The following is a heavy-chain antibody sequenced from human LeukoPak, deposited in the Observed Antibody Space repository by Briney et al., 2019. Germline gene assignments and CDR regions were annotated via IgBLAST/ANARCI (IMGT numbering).Heavy chain of an antibody. V-gene: IGHV1-8*03. CDR2: MNPNSGNT. D-gene: IGHD2-8*01. J-gene: IGHJ6*03. CDR3: ARGLLAKQNIVLMVSYYYYYMDV. Sequence: ASVKVSCKASGYTFTSYDINWVRQATGQGLEWMGWMNPNSGNTGYAQKFQGRVTITRNTSISTAYMELSSLRSEDTAVYYCARGLLAKQNIVLMVSYYYYYMDVWGKGTTVTVSS. CDR1: GYTFTSYD.